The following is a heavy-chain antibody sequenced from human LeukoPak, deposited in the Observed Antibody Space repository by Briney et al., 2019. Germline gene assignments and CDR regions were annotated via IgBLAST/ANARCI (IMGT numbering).Heavy chain of an antibody. CDR1: GYTFTGYY. D-gene: IGHD3-22*01. CDR2: INPSGGST. J-gene: IGHJ4*02. Sequence: GASVKVSCKASGYTFTGYYMHWVRQAPGQGLEWMGRINPSGGSTSYAQKFQGRVTMTRDMSTSTVYMELSSLRSEDTAVYYCARDSSGYYDWGQGTLVTVSS. V-gene: IGHV1-46*01. CDR3: ARDSSGYYD.